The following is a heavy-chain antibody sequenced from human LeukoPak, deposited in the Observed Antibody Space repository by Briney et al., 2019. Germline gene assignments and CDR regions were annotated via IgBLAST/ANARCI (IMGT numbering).Heavy chain of an antibody. CDR2: IIPILGIA. J-gene: IGHJ4*02. D-gene: IGHD3-16*01. CDR1: GGTFSSYT. V-gene: IGHV1-69*04. CDR3: ARDFGMGVLSFDY. Sequence: ASVKVSCKASGGTFSSYTISWVRQAPGQGLEWMGRIIPILGIANYAQKFQGRVTITADKSTSTAYMELSSLRSEDTAVYYCARDFGMGVLSFDYWGQGTLVTVSS.